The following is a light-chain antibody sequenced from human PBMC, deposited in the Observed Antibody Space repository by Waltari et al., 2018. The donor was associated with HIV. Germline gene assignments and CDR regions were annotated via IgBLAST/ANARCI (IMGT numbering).Light chain of an antibody. V-gene: IGLV2-14*01. CDR2: EVT. CDR1: SSDVGGYNY. CDR3: SSATSRKLYV. Sequence: QSALTQPASVSGSPGQSITISCTGTSSDVGGYNYVSWYQQHPGKVPKLLIYEVTNRPSGVSNRFSASKSGNKASLTSSGLQADDEADYYCSSATSRKLYVFGTGTRVTVL. J-gene: IGLJ1*01.